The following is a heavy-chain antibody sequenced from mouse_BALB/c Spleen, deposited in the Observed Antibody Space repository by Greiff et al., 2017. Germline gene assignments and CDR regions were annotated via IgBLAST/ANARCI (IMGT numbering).Heavy chain of an antibody. V-gene: IGHV1-67*01. CDR2: ISTYNGDA. Sequence: VKLQESGAELVRPGVSVKISCTGSGYTFTDYAMHWVKQSHAKGLEWIGMISTYNGDASYNQKFKGKATMTADKSSSTAYMEHLRLTSEDSAIFYCANSALAVRGGMDYWGQGTSVTVSA. CDR3: ANSALAVRGGMDY. D-gene: IGHD6-1*01. J-gene: IGHJ4*01. CDR1: GYTFTDYA.